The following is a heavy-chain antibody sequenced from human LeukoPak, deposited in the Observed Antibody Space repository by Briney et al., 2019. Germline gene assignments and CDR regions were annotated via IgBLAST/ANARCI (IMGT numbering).Heavy chain of an antibody. CDR2: IYYSGNT. CDR1: GGSISSGGYY. D-gene: IGHD2-2*03. J-gene: IGHJ3*02. Sequence: PSQTLSLTCTVSGGSISSGGYYWSWIRQHPGKGLEWIGYIYYSGNTYYNPSLKSRVTISVDTSKNQFSLKLSSVTAADTAVYYCARDGYCSTAGCYNAFDIWGQGTMVTVSS. V-gene: IGHV4-31*03. CDR3: ARDGYCSTAGCYNAFDI.